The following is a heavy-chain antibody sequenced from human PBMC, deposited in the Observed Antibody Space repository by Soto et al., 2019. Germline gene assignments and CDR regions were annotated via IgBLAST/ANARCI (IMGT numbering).Heavy chain of an antibody. CDR3: ARVGSVRGYSYGIDY. V-gene: IGHV4-39*07. CDR1: GGSISSSSSY. CDR2: IYYRGST. Sequence: SETLSLTCTVSGGSISSSSSYWGWIRQPPGKGLEWVGGIYYRGSTYYNPSLESRVTISVDTSKNQFSLKLSSVTAADTAVYYCARVGSVRGYSYGIDYWGQGTPVTVSS. D-gene: IGHD5-18*01. J-gene: IGHJ4*02.